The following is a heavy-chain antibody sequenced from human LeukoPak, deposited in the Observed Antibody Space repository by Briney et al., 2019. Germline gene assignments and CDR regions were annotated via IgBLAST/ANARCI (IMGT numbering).Heavy chain of an antibody. D-gene: IGHD3-10*01. CDR2: IYYSGST. J-gene: IGHJ5*02. Sequence: SETLSLTCTVSGGSISSGDYYWSWIRQPPGKGLEWIGYIYYSGSTYYNPSLKSRVTISADTSKNQFSLKLSSVTAADTAVYYCARGLGVRGVTNWFDPWGQGTLVTVSS. CDR1: GGSISSGDYY. CDR3: ARGLGVRGVTNWFDP. V-gene: IGHV4-30-4*01.